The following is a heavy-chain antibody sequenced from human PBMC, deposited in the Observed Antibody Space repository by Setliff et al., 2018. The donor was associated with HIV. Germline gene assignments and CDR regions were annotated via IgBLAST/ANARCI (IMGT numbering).Heavy chain of an antibody. V-gene: IGHV3-30*02. CDR1: GFTFSSYG. J-gene: IGHJ3*01. CDR2: IRYDGSNK. Sequence: GESLKISCAASGFTFSSYGMHWVRQAPGKGLEWVAFIRYDGSNKYYADSVKGRFTISRDNSKKSVFLHMNSLRGEDTAVYYCVREGEYFDTIGHYLVRRFFDLWGQGTMVTVSS. D-gene: IGHD3-9*01. CDR3: VREGEYFDTIGHYLVRRFFDL.